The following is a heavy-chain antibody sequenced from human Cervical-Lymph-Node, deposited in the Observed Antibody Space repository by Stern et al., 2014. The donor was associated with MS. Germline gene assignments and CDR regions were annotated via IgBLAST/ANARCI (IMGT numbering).Heavy chain of an antibody. CDR2: IYYSGST. D-gene: IGHD1-1*01. CDR1: GGSFSSGGYY. Sequence: QLQLQESGPGLVKPSQTLSLTCSVSGGSFSSGGYYWNWIRQRPGKGLEWIGYIYYSGSTYYNPSLKSRVTISVDKSKNQFSLKLSSVTAADTAMYYCARGNGDILCDHWGQGTLVTVSS. J-gene: IGHJ4*01. V-gene: IGHV4-31*03. CDR3: ARGNGDILCDH.